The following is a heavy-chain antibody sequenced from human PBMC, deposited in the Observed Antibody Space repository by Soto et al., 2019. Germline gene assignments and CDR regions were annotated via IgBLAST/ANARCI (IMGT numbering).Heavy chain of an antibody. V-gene: IGHV3-23*01. J-gene: IGHJ4*02. CDR2: ISGSGGST. D-gene: IGHD3-22*01. Sequence: GGSLRLSCAASGFTFSSYAMSWVRQAPGKGLEWVSAISGSGGSTYYADSVKGRFTISRDNSKNTLYLQMNSLRAEDTAVYYCAKIEAPSAYYYDSSGPYYFDYWGQGTLVTVSS. CDR3: AKIEAPSAYYYDSSGPYYFDY. CDR1: GFTFSSYA.